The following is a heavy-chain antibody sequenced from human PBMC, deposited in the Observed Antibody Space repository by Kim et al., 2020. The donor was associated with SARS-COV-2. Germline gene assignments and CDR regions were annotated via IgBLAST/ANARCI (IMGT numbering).Heavy chain of an antibody. CDR3: ARGAGYYSSGSYTPFDY. D-gene: IGHD3-10*01. CDR1: GFTFSNYA. J-gene: IGHJ4*01. Sequence: GGSLRLSCAASGFTFSNYAMNWVRQAPGKGLEWVSGVSGNGGSTYYTDSVKGRFTIHRDNSRNTLYLEMNSLRVEDTAVYYCARGAGYYSSGSYTPFDY. V-gene: IGHV3-23*01. CDR2: VSGNGGST.